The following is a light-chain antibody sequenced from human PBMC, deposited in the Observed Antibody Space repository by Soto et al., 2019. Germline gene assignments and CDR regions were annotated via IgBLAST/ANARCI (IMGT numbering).Light chain of an antibody. V-gene: IGKV3-11*01. Sequence: EIVLTQSPATLSLSAGESATLXXRARQSVSTNLAWYQYKPGQSPRLXIYDASNRATGISARFSGSGSGTDFTLTISSLEPEDFALYFCQQRSNWPLTFGGGTKVDIK. CDR2: DAS. CDR1: QSVSTN. J-gene: IGKJ4*01. CDR3: QQRSNWPLT.